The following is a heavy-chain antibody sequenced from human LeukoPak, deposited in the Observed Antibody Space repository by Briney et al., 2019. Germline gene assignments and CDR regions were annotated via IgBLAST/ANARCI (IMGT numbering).Heavy chain of an antibody. CDR2: INPNSGGT. CDR3: ARVVGEYYYDSSGYYYTFDY. Sequence: ASVKVSCKASGYTSTGYYMHWVRQAPGQGLEWMGWINPNSGGTNYAQKFQGRVTMTRDTSISTAYMELSRLRSDDTAVYYCARVVGEYYYDSSGYYYTFDYWGQGTLVTVSS. V-gene: IGHV1-2*02. J-gene: IGHJ4*02. CDR1: GYTSTGYY. D-gene: IGHD3-22*01.